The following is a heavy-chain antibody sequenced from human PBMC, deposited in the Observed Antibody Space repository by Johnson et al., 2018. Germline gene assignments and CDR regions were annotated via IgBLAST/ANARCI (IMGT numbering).Heavy chain of an antibody. CDR3: AVPNGGYFDFWSGLECFQH. CDR1: GFTFSSYG. Sequence: QVRLGQSGGGVVQPGRSLRLSCAASGFTFSSYGMHWVRQAPGKGLEWVAVISDDGRNKFYADSVKGRFTISRDNSKNTLYLPRNSLRAEDTAVYYCAVPNGGYFDFWSGLECFQHWGQGTLVTVSS. CDR2: ISDDGRNK. J-gene: IGHJ1*01. V-gene: IGHV3-30*03. D-gene: IGHD3-3*01.